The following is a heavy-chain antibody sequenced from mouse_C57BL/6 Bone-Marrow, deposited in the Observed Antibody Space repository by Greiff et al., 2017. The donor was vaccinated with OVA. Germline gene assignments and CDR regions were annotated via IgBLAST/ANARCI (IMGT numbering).Heavy chain of an antibody. CDR3: ARRGDYYGSAFAY. D-gene: IGHD1-1*01. V-gene: IGHV1-54*01. CDR1: GYAFTNYL. CDR2: INPGSGGT. J-gene: IGHJ3*01. Sequence: QVQLKQSGAELVRPGTSVKVSCKASGYAFTNYLIEWVKQRPGQGLEWIGVINPGSGGTNYNEKFKGKATLTADKSSSTAYMQLSSPTSEDSAVYFCARRGDYYGSAFAYWGQGTLVTVSA.